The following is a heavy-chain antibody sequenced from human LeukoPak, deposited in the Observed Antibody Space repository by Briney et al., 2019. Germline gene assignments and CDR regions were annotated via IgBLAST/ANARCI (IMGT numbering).Heavy chain of an antibody. V-gene: IGHV4-59*08. Sequence: PSETLSLTCTVFGGSLSNYYWVWVPQPPGKGLEWIGLIYSSGSIKYNPSLKSRLTISLDTSKNQISLKLTSVTAADTAIYYCARQFEFWGQGTLVTVSS. CDR3: ARQFEF. J-gene: IGHJ4*02. CDR2: IYSSGSI. CDR1: GGSLSNYY.